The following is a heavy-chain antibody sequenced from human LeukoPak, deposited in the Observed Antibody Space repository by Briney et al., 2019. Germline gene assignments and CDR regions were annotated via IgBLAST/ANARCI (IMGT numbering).Heavy chain of an antibody. CDR1: GFTFSNYA. CDR2: ISGSGDTT. V-gene: IGHV3-23*01. Sequence: GGSLRLSCAASGFTFSNYAMSWVRQPPGKGLEWVSLISGSGDTTYYADSVKGRFTISRDNSKNTLYLQMNSLRPEDTAVYYCARENSGSYYQFDCWGQGTLVTVSS. CDR3: ARENSGSYYQFDC. J-gene: IGHJ4*02. D-gene: IGHD1-26*01.